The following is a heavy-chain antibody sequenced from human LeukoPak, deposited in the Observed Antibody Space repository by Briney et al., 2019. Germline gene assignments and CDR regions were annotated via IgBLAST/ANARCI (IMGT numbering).Heavy chain of an antibody. D-gene: IGHD2-8*01. CDR2: IKHDGSDA. V-gene: IGHV3-7*01. Sequence: GGPLRLSCAASGFTFSSFWMSWVRQAPGKELEGVANIKHDGSDAYYVDSVKGRFTISRDNAKNSLYLQMNSLSAEDTAVYYCGRWEANGYYFDYRGQGTLVTVSS. CDR1: GFTFSSFW. CDR3: GRWEANGYYFDY. J-gene: IGHJ4*02.